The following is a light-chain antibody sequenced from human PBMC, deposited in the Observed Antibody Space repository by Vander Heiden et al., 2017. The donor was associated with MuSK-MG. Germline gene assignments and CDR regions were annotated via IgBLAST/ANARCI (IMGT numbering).Light chain of an antibody. V-gene: IGLV2-14*03. CDR1: SSDVGNHNY. CDR2: DVR. CDR3: SSDTTSNTQV. J-gene: IGLJ1*01. Sequence: QSALTQPASVSESPGQSITISCTGTSSDVGNHNYVSWYQQHPGKAPKLMIYDVRSRTSGVSDRFSGSKSGNTASMTISGRQAEDEADYYCSSDTTSNTQVFGTGTRVTVL.